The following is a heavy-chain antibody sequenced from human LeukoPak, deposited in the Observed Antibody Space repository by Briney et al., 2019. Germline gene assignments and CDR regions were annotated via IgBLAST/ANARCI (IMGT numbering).Heavy chain of an antibody. CDR2: ISWNSGSI. Sequence: GRSLRLSCAASGFTFADYAMHWVRQAPGKGLEWVSGISWNSGSIGYADSVKGRFTISRDNAKNSLYLQMNSLRAEDTALYYCAKVDTAMMRGPNFDYWGQGTVVTVSS. D-gene: IGHD5-18*01. V-gene: IGHV3-9*01. J-gene: IGHJ4*02. CDR3: AKVDTAMMRGPNFDY. CDR1: GFTFADYA.